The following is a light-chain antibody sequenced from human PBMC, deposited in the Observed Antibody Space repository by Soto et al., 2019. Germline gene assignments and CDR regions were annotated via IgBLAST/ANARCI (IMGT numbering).Light chain of an antibody. J-gene: IGKJ2*01. CDR2: GAS. Sequence: EIVLTQSPGTLSLSPGERATLSCRASQSVSSSSLAWYQHQPGQAPRLLVYGASSRATGIPDRLSGSGSGTDFTLTISRLEPEDFALYYCQQRSNWPPYTFGQGTKVDIK. CDR1: QSVSSSS. CDR3: QQRSNWPPYT. V-gene: IGKV3D-20*02.